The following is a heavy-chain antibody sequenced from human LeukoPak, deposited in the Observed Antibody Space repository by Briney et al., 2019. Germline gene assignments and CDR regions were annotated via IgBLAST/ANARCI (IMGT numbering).Heavy chain of an antibody. V-gene: IGHV3-11*01. J-gene: IGHJ4*02. CDR1: GFSFSDYH. CDR3: VRATAVYYFDY. D-gene: IGHD2-8*01. CDR2: ISSSGTTM. Sequence: PGGSRRLSCAASGFSFSDYHMDWIRQAPGKGLEWVSHISSSGTTMYYADSVKGRFTISRDNSKNSLCLQMNSLRDEDTAVYYCVRATAVYYFDYWGQGTLVTVSS.